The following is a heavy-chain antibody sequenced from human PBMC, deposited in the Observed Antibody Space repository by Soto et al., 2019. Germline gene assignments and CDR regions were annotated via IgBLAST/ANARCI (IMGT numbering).Heavy chain of an antibody. Sequence: GGSLRLSCAASGFTFSSYAMSWVRQAPGKGLEWVSSISGSGGSTYYADSVKGRFTISRDNSKNTVYLQMNSLRAEDTAVYYCADIFDWRFFDYWGQGTLVTVSS. CDR3: ADIFDWRFFDY. J-gene: IGHJ4*02. V-gene: IGHV3-23*01. D-gene: IGHD2-8*02. CDR1: GFTFSSYA. CDR2: ISGSGGST.